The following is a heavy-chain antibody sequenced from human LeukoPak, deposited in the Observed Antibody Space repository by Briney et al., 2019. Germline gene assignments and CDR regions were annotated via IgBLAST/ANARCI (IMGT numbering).Heavy chain of an antibody. Sequence: PSETLSLTCTVSGGSLSSSSYYWGWIRHPPGKGLEWIGSIYYSGSTYYNPSLKSRVTISVDTSKNQFSLKLSSVTAADTAVYYCARRESIAVAGKEFDYWGQGTLVTVSS. CDR1: GGSLSSSSYY. CDR2: IYYSGST. CDR3: ARRESIAVAGKEFDY. V-gene: IGHV4-39*01. D-gene: IGHD6-19*01. J-gene: IGHJ4*02.